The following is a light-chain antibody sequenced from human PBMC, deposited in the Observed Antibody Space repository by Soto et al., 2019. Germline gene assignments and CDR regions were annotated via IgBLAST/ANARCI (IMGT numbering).Light chain of an antibody. Sequence: EIVLTQSPGTLSLSPGERATLSCRASQSVSSSYLAWYQQKPGQAPRLLIYGASNRATAIPDRFSGSASGTDFTLTISRLEPEDFAVYYCQQYGSSPGYTFGQGTKLEIK. CDR3: QQYGSSPGYT. V-gene: IGKV3-20*01. J-gene: IGKJ2*01. CDR2: GAS. CDR1: QSVSSSY.